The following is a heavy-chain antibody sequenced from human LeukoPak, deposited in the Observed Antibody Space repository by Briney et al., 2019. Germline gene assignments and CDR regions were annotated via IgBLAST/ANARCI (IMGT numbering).Heavy chain of an antibody. J-gene: IGHJ6*02. Sequence: GGSLRLSCAASGFISSSYWMHWVRQPPGKGLVYIACINTDGFSTSYADSVKGRFTISRDNSKNTLYLQMNSLRAEDTAVYYCARAEDCSSTSCSHGYYGMDVWGQGTTVTVSS. CDR1: GFISSSYW. V-gene: IGHV3-74*01. D-gene: IGHD2-2*01. CDR3: ARAEDCSSTSCSHGYYGMDV. CDR2: INTDGFST.